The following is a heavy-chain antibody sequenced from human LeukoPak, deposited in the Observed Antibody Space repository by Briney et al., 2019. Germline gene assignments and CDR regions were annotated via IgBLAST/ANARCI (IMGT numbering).Heavy chain of an antibody. Sequence: ASVKVSCKAPGYTFTYYYVHWVRQAPGQGLEWMGCISPNSGGTHYAQKFQGRVTMTRDTSISTAYMELSRLRSDDTAVYFCARLPYDAPDYWGQGTLVTVSS. D-gene: IGHD3-3*01. V-gene: IGHV1-2*02. CDR3: ARLPYDAPDY. CDR1: GYTFTYYY. J-gene: IGHJ4*02. CDR2: ISPNSGGT.